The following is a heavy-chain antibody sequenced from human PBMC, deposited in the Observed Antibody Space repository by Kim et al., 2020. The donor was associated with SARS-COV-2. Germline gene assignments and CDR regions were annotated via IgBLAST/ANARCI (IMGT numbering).Heavy chain of an antibody. J-gene: IGHJ4*02. CDR2: T. CDR3: ARIAAALLFDY. V-gene: IGHV4-39*07. Sequence: TYYNPSLKSRVTISVDTSKNQFSLKLSSVTAADTAVYYCARIAAALLFDYWGQGTLVTVSS. D-gene: IGHD6-13*01.